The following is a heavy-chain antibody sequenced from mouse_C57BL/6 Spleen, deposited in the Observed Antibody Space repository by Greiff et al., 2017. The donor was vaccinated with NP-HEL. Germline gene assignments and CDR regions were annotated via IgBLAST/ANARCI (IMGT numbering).Heavy chain of an antibody. D-gene: IGHD2-4*01. CDR1: GYTFTSYW. Sequence: QVQLKQPGAELVRPGSSVKLSCKASGYTFTSYWMHWVKQRPIQGLEWIGNIDPSDSETHYNQKFKDKATLTVYKSSSTAYMQLSSLTSEDSAVYYCARGENYDYGAYWGQGTLVTVSA. V-gene: IGHV1-52*01. CDR2: IDPSDSET. CDR3: ARGENYDYGAY. J-gene: IGHJ3*01.